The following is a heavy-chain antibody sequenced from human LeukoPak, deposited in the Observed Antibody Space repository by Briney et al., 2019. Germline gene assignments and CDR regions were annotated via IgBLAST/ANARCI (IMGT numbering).Heavy chain of an antibody. CDR2: IIPILGIA. CDR3: ARRAQIAVAGGGAFDI. J-gene: IGHJ3*02. CDR1: GGTFSSYA. D-gene: IGHD6-19*01. Sequence: ASVKVSCKASGGTFSSYAISWVRQAPGQGLEWMGRIIPILGIANYAQKFQGRVTITTDESTSTAYMELSSLRSEDTAVYYCARRAQIAVAGGGAFDIWGQGTMVTVSS. V-gene: IGHV1-69*04.